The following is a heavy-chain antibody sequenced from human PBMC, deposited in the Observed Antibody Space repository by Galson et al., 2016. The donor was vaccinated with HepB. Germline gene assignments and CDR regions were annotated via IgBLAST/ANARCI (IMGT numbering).Heavy chain of an antibody. Sequence: SLRLSCAGSGFTLSNYLMHWVRQVPGKGLVWVSRINRDGSTTSYADSVKGRFTISRDNAKNTLYLQMSSLRAEDTAVYYCRREMPGHDAFDVWGQGNPGHRL. D-gene: IGHD1-1*01. V-gene: IGHV3-74*01. CDR1: GFTLSNYL. CDR3: RREMPGHDAFDV. J-gene: IGHJ3*01. CDR2: INRDGSTT.